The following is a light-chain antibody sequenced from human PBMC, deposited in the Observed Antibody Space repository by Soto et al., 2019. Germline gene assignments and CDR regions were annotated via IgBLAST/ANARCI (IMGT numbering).Light chain of an antibody. Sequence: QSALTQPPSASGSPGQSVTISCTGTSSDVGGYNYVSWYQQHPGKAPKLMIYEVTKRPSGVPDRFSGSKSGNTASLTVSGLQAEDEAEYYCGSYAGSNTDWVVGGGTKLTVL. CDR2: EVT. CDR1: SSDVGGYNY. J-gene: IGLJ3*02. CDR3: GSYAGSNTDWV. V-gene: IGLV2-8*01.